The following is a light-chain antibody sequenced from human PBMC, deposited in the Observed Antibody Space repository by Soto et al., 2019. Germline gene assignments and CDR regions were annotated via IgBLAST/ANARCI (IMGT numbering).Light chain of an antibody. CDR2: DAS. Sequence: DIQMTQSPSTLSASVGDRVTITCRASQSITNWLAWYQQKPGKAPKLLVYDASSLERGVQSRFRGSGSGTEYNLTISCLQPDDLATYSCQQYNSYFPLSFDPGTKLDIK. CDR1: QSITNW. CDR3: QQYNSYFPLS. J-gene: IGKJ3*01. V-gene: IGKV1-5*01.